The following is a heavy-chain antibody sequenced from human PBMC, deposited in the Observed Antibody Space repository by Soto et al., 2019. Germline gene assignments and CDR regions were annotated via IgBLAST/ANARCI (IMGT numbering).Heavy chain of an antibody. CDR3: ARPSYGSYGSEGNDY. CDR1: GGSFSGYY. D-gene: IGHD1-26*01. J-gene: IGHJ4*02. CDR2: IFYSGRT. Sequence: SETLSLTCAVYGGSFSGYYWGWIRQPPGKGLEWIGSIFYSGRTYYNPSLKSRVTISVDTSKNQFSLKLSSVTAADTAVYYCARPSYGSYGSEGNDYWGQGTLVTVSS. V-gene: IGHV4-34*12.